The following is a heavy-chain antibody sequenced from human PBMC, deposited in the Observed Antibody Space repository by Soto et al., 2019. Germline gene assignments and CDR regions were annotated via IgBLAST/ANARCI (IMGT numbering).Heavy chain of an antibody. J-gene: IGHJ4*02. CDR3: ARPYGDYFFSANYFDY. Sequence: ASVKVSCKASGYTFTRYGSSWGRQAPGQGLEWMGWISAYNGNTNYAQKLQGRVTMTTDTSTSTAYMELRSLRSDDTAVYYCARPYGDYFFSANYFDYWGQGTLVTVSS. CDR2: ISAYNGNT. D-gene: IGHD4-17*01. V-gene: IGHV1-18*01. CDR1: GYTFTRYG.